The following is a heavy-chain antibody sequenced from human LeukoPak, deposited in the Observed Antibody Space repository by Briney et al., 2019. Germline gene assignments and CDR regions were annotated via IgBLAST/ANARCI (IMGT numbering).Heavy chain of an antibody. CDR2: TSSSDAGT. D-gene: IGHD6-13*01. CDR3: ARMGSSWYGGHYYYYYMDV. Sequence: GGSLRLSCAASGFTFSSYWMSWVRQAPGKGLEWVSATSSSDAGTYYAESVRGRFTISRDNSKNTLYLQMNSLRAEDTAVYYCARMGSSWYGGHYYYYYMDVWGKGTTVTVSS. V-gene: IGHV3-23*01. CDR1: GFTFSSYW. J-gene: IGHJ6*03.